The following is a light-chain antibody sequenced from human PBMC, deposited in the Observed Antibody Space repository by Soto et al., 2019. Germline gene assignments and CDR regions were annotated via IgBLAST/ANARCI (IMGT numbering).Light chain of an antibody. J-gene: IGKJ1*01. CDR3: MQALQTPPT. V-gene: IGKV2-28*01. CDR2: LGS. CDR1: QSLLHSNGYSY. Sequence: DIVMTQSPLSLPVTPGEPASISCRSSQSLLHSNGYSYLDWYLQKPGQSPQLLIYLGSNRASGAPDRFSGSGSGTDFTLKISRVEAEDVGVYYCMQALQTPPTFGQGTKVEIK.